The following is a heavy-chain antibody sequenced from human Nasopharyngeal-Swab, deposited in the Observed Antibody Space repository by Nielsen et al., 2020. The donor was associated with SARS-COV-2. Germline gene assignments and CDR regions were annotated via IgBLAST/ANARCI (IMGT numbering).Heavy chain of an antibody. D-gene: IGHD1-26*01. V-gene: IGHV5-51*01. CDR2: IYPGDSDT. CDR3: ARLNSGSCPDY. Sequence: VRQMPGKGLEWMGIIYPGDSDTRYSPSFQGQVTISADKSISTAYLQWSSLKASDTAMYYCARLNSGSCPDYWGQGTLVTVSS. J-gene: IGHJ4*02.